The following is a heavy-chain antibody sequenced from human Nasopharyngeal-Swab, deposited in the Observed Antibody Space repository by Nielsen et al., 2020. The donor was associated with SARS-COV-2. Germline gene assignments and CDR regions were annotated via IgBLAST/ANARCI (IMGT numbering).Heavy chain of an antibody. V-gene: IGHV3-11*01. CDR2: ISSSGSTI. Sequence: GESLKISCAASGFTFSDYYMSWIRQAPGKGLEWVSYISSSGSTIYYADCVKGRFTISRDNAKNSLYLQMNSLRAEDTAVYYCARDDYDFWSGKASYGMDVWGQGTTVTVSS. J-gene: IGHJ6*02. CDR1: GFTFSDYY. CDR3: ARDDYDFWSGKASYGMDV. D-gene: IGHD3-3*01.